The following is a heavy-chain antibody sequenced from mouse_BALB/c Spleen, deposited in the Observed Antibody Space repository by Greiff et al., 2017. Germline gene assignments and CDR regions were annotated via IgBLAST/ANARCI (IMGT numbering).Heavy chain of an antibody. CDR1: GFTFSSYG. CDR3: ARDRRGMPTTEDYFDY. Sequence: EVKVVESGGGLVQPGGSLKLSCAASGFTFSSYGMSWVRQTPDKRLELVATINSNGGSTYYPDSVKGRFTISRDNAKNTLYLQMSSLKSEDTAMYYCARDRRGMPTTEDYFDYWGQGTTLTVSS. V-gene: IGHV5-6-3*01. CDR2: INSNGGST. J-gene: IGHJ2*01. D-gene: IGHD2-10*02.